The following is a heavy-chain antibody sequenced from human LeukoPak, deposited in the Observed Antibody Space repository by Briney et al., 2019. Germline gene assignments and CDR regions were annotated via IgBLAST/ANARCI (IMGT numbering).Heavy chain of an antibody. CDR3: ARSRYYDFWSGYSSAEDGYFDY. J-gene: IGHJ4*02. CDR2: INPNSGGT. D-gene: IGHD3-3*01. V-gene: IGHV1-2*02. CDR1: GYTFTGYY. Sequence: REASVKVSCKASGYTFTGYYMHWVRQAPGQGLEWMGWINPNSGGTNYAQKFQGRVTMTRDTSISTAYMELSRLRSDDTAVYYCARSRYYDFWSGYSSAEDGYFDYWGQGTLVTVSS.